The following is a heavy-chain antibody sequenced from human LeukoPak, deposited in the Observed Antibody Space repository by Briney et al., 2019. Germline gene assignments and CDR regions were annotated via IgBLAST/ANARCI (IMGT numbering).Heavy chain of an antibody. Sequence: PSETLSLTCTVSGDSISSSNSYWGWIRQPPGKGLEWIGSIYYTGNTYYNASLKSRVTISIDTSKNQFSLRLSSVTAADTAVYYCARVTGYIVEDYFDYWGQGTLVTVSS. V-gene: IGHV4-39*07. CDR3: ARVTGYIVEDYFDY. CDR2: IYYTGNT. J-gene: IGHJ4*02. CDR1: GDSISSSNSY. D-gene: IGHD3-22*01.